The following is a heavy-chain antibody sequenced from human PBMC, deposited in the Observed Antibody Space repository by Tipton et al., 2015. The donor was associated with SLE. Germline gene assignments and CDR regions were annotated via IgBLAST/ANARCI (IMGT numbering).Heavy chain of an antibody. CDR3: AGWVGYCSGGTCFY. Sequence: SLRLSCAASGFTFSSYVMHWVRQTPGKGLEWVAVISYDGSNKYYADSVKGRSTISRDNSKNTLYLQMNSLRAEDTAVYYCAGWVGYCSGGTCFYWGQGTLVTVSS. J-gene: IGHJ4*02. V-gene: IGHV3-30*04. D-gene: IGHD2-15*01. CDR2: ISYDGSNK. CDR1: GFTFSSYV.